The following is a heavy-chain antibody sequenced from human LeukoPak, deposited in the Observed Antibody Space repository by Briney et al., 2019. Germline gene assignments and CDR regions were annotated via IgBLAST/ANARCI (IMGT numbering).Heavy chain of an antibody. CDR1: GFTVSSNY. V-gene: IGHV3-53*04. Sequence: SGGSLGLSCAASGFTVSSNYTSWVRQAPGKGLEWVSVIYSGGSTYYADSVKGRFTISRHNSKNTLYLQMNSLRAEDTAVYYCARDTKQLGPAGMDVWGQGTTVTVSS. CDR2: IYSGGST. CDR3: ARDTKQLGPAGMDV. J-gene: IGHJ6*02. D-gene: IGHD5-18*01.